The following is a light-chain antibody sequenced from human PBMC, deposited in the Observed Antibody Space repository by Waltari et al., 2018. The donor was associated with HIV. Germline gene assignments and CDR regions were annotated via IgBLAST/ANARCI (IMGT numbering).Light chain of an antibody. CDR3: QQSYSVPNT. J-gene: IGKJ2*01. CDR2: AGF. CDR1: QNIVTY. Sequence: DIEMTQFPSSLSASVGDSVTITCRASQNIVTYLNWYQQKPGKAPNRLIYAGFSLQSGVPASGSGHRSETDFTRTISSLQPDDFATYCCQQSYSVPNTFGQGTKVDIK. V-gene: IGKV1-39*01.